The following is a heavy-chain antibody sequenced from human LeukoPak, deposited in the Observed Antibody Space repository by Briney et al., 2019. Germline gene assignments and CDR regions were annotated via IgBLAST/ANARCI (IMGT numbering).Heavy chain of an antibody. J-gene: IGHJ5*02. CDR2: INHSGST. CDR3: ARRVVVPAANDWFDP. V-gene: IGHV4-34*01. Sequence: SETLPLTCAVYGGSFSGYYWSWIRQPPGKGLEWIGEINHSGSTNYNPSLKSRVTISVDTSKNQFSLKLSSVTAADTAVYYCARRVVVPAANDWFDPWGQGTLVTVSS. CDR1: GGSFSGYY. D-gene: IGHD2-2*01.